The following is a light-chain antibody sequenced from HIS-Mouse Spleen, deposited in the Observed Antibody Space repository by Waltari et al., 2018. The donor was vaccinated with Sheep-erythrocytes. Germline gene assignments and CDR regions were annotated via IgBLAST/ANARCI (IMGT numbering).Light chain of an antibody. CDR1: ISHVVGYYS. Sequence: QSALTQPRSVSGSPGPLVTISCTGTISHVVGYYSLSWYQQHPGKAPKLMIYDVSKRPSGVPDRFSGSKSGNTASLTISGLQAEDEADYYCCSYAGSYNHVFATGTKVTVL. J-gene: IGLJ1*01. CDR2: DVS. V-gene: IGLV2-11*01. CDR3: CSYAGSYNHV.